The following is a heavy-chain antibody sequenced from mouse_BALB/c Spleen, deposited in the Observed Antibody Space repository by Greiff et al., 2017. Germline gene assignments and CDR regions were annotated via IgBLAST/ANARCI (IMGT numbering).Heavy chain of an antibody. Sequence: EVQRVESGGGLVQPGGSRKLSCAASGFTFSSFGMHWVRQAPEKGLEWVAYISSGSSTIYYADTVKGRFTISRDNPKNTLFLQMTSLRSEDTAMYYCAKGNWAFAYWGQGTLVTVSA. CDR1: GFTFSSFG. CDR2: ISSGSSTI. CDR3: AKGNWAFAY. V-gene: IGHV5-17*02. J-gene: IGHJ3*01. D-gene: IGHD4-1*01.